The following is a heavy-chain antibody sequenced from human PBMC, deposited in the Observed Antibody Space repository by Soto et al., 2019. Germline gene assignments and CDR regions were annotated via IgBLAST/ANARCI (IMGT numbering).Heavy chain of an antibody. CDR3: ASVPTGKFGVWNY. V-gene: IGHV3-74*01. J-gene: IGHJ4*02. CDR1: TFTFSSYW. CDR2: INTGGTTT. Sequence: EVQLVESGGGLVQPGGSLRLSCAASTFTFSSYWMHWVRQAPGQGLVWVSRINTGGTTTTYADSVKGRFTTSRDNAANTLYLQMNSLRAEDTAVYYCASVPTGKFGVWNYWGQGTQVTVSS. D-gene: IGHD2-21*01.